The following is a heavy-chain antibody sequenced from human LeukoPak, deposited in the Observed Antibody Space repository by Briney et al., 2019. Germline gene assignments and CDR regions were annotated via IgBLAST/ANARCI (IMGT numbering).Heavy chain of an antibody. Sequence: PGGSLRLSCAASGFTFSSYWMHWVRQAPGKGLVWVSRINSDGSSTSYADSVKGRFTISGDNAKNTLYLQMNSLRAEDTAVYYCARQYSSSWYYYYYYGMDVWGQGTTVTVSS. D-gene: IGHD6-13*01. CDR2: INSDGSST. J-gene: IGHJ6*02. V-gene: IGHV3-74*01. CDR1: GFTFSSYW. CDR3: ARQYSSSWYYYYYYGMDV.